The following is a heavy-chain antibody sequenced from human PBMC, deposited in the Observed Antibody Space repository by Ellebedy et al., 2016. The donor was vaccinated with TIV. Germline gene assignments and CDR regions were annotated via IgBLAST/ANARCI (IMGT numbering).Heavy chain of an antibody. J-gene: IGHJ4*02. CDR3: ARSLAGYGYIDS. V-gene: IGHV5-51*01. CDR2: IFPLDSDT. D-gene: IGHD5-12*01. CDR1: GYNFATYW. Sequence: GESLKISCKASGYNFATYWIGWLRQTPGKGLAWMGIIFPLDSDTRYSPSFQGQVTISADRTLNTAYLQWSRLRASDTAMYYCARSLAGYGYIDSWGQGTLVNVSS.